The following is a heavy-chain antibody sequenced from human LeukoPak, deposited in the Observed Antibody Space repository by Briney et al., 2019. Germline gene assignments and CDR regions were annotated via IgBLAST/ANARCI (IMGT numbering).Heavy chain of an antibody. J-gene: IGHJ6*02. Sequence: GASVKVSCKASGGTFSSYAISWVRQAPGQGLEWMGGIIPIFGTANYAQKFQGRVTVTADESTSTAYMELSSLRSEDTAAYYCARDLRGYGMDVWGQGTTVTVSS. CDR2: IIPIFGTA. CDR1: GGTFSSYA. CDR3: ARDLRGYGMDV. V-gene: IGHV1-69*13.